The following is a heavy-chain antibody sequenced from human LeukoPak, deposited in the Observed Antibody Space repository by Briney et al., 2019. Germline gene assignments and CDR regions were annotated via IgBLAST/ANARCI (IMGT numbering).Heavy chain of an antibody. D-gene: IGHD3-16*01. V-gene: IGHV4-59*01. CDR3: ARYSTGWGAFDY. J-gene: IGHJ4*02. CDR1: SVSISSYY. Sequence: PSETLSLTCTASSVSISSYYWSCLPHPPGKALKWIGYIYYSGSTNYNPSLKSRVTISVDTSKNQFSLKLSSVTAADTAVYYCARYSTGWGAFDYWGQGTLVTVSS. CDR2: IYYSGST.